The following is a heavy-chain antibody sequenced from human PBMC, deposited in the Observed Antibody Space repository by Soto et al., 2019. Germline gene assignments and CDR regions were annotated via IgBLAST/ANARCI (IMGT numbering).Heavy chain of an antibody. Sequence: SETLSLTCTVSGGSISSYYWSWIRQPPGKGLEWIGYIYYSGSTNYNPSLKSRVTISVDTSKNQFSLKLSSVTAADTAVYYCARDGYYDSMFYFDYWGQGTLVTVSS. CDR3: ARDGYYDSMFYFDY. J-gene: IGHJ4*02. D-gene: IGHD3-22*01. V-gene: IGHV4-59*01. CDR2: IYYSGST. CDR1: GGSISSYY.